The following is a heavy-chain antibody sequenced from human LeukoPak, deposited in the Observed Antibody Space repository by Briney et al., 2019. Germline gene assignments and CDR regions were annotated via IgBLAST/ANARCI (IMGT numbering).Heavy chain of an antibody. CDR3: ASGLRFLEWLPVDY. V-gene: IGHV1-69*02. CDR2: IIPILGIA. CDR1: GGTFSSYT. J-gene: IGHJ4*02. Sequence: SVKVSCKASGGTFSSYTISWVRQAPGQGLEWMGRIIPILGIANYARKFQGRVTITADKSTSTAYMELSSLRSEDTAVYYCASGLRFLEWLPVDYWGQGTLVTVSS. D-gene: IGHD3-3*01.